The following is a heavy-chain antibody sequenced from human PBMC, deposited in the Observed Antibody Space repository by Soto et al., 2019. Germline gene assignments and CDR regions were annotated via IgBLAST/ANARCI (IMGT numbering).Heavy chain of an antibody. J-gene: IGHJ4*02. CDR2: ISYDESNK. CDR1: GFTFSSYG. CDR3: AKGVSIVTYYYDSSGYESDY. D-gene: IGHD3-22*01. V-gene: IGHV3-30*18. Sequence: QVQLVESGGGVVQPGRSLRLSCAASGFTFSSYGMHWVRQAPGKGLEWVAVISYDESNKYYADSVKGRFTISRDNSKNTLYLQMNSLRAEDTAVYYCAKGVSIVTYYYDSSGYESDYWGQGTLVTVSS.